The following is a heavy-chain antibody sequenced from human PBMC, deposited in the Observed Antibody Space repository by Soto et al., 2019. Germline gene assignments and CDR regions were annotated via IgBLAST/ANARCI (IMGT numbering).Heavy chain of an antibody. J-gene: IGHJ4*02. CDR1: GSTFGNAY. CDR2: IKTNTVYGTT. D-gene: IGHD3-22*01. Sequence: GGSLRLSCEASGSTFGNAYMNWVRQAPGKGLEWVGRIKTNTVYGTTDYATPVKGRFLISRDDSKDTLFLQMNSLKTEDTAVYFCCTDVQDKSYYDGSVYFSDWGQGTLVTVSS. CDR3: CTDVQDKSYYDGSVYFSD. V-gene: IGHV3-15*01.